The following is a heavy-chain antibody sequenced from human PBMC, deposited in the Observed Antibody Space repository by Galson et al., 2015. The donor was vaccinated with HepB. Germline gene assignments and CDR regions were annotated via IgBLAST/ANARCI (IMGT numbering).Heavy chain of an antibody. J-gene: IGHJ4*02. Sequence: SLRLSCAVSGFALSTYGMAWVRQAPGKGLEWVSTISSDGANTHYADSVKGRFTISRDKSKNTLYLQMNSLRAEDTAVYYCANQQWEPYYWGQGTLVTVSS. CDR2: ISSDGANT. V-gene: IGHV3-23*01. CDR1: GFALSTYG. CDR3: ANQQWEPYY. D-gene: IGHD1-26*01.